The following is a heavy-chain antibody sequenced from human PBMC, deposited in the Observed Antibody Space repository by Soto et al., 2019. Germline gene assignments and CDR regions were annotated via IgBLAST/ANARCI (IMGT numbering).Heavy chain of an antibody. Sequence: SETLSLTCIVSGESISSSTYYWGWIRQPPGKGLEWIGSVYYSGRTYYNPSLKSRASISIDTSKNQFSLKLSSVTAADTAVYYCARQRTTVVTQAYFDYWGQGALVTVSS. V-gene: IGHV4-39*01. CDR1: GESISSSTYY. CDR2: VYYSGRT. D-gene: IGHD2-21*02. CDR3: ARQRTTVVTQAYFDY. J-gene: IGHJ4*02.